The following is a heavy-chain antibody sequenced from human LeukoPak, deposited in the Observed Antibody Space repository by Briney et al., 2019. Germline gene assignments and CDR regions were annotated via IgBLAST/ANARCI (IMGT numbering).Heavy chain of an antibody. CDR1: GYSISSGYC. V-gene: IGHV4-38-2*01. D-gene: IGHD2-2*02. Sequence: SETLSLTCAVSGYSISSGYCWGWIRQPPGKGLEWIGSICHSGSTYYNPSLKSRVTISVDTSKNQFSLKLSSVTAADTAVYYCARNVGGYCGSSSCYSFDVWGQGTMVTVSS. J-gene: IGHJ3*01. CDR2: ICHSGST. CDR3: ARNVGGYCGSSSCYSFDV.